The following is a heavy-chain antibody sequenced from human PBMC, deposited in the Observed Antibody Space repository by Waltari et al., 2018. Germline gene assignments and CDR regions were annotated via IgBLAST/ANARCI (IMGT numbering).Heavy chain of an antibody. V-gene: IGHV1-69*13. CDR2: IIPIFGTA. CDR3: ARGPITSSPPAAYMDV. D-gene: IGHD3-3*01. Sequence: QVQLVQSGAEVKKPGSSVKVSCKASGGTFSSYAISWVRQAPGQGLEWMGRIIPIFGTANDAQKFQGRVTITADKSTSTAYMELNSLRSEDTAVYYCARGPITSSPPAAYMDVWGKGTTVTISS. CDR1: GGTFSSYA. J-gene: IGHJ6*03.